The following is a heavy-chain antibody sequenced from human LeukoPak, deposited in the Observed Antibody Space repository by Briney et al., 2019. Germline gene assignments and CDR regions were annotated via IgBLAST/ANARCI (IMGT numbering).Heavy chain of an antibody. V-gene: IGHV3-9*01. J-gene: IGHJ6*03. Sequence: PGRSLRLSCAASGFIFHDFAMNWVRQAPGKGLEWVSSVSWNRDIINYADSVRGRFTVSRDNDQNSLYLEMNNLRPDDTALYYCVKSGGYFYMDAWGKGTTVIVSS. CDR3: VKSGGYFYMDA. CDR2: VSWNRDII. D-gene: IGHD2-15*01. CDR1: GFIFHDFA.